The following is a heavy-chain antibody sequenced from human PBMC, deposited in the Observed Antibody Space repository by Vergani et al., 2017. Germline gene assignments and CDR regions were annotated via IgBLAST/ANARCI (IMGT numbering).Heavy chain of an antibody. D-gene: IGHD4-23*01. CDR1: GYTFSNYY. CDR2: VDHEDGET. CDR3: ATRGYGGNSAFDY. J-gene: IGHJ4*02. Sequence: VQVVQSGAEVKKSGASVKVSCKTSGYTFSNYYMHWVQQAPGKGLEWMGLVDHEDGETIYAEKFQGRVTITADTSTDTAYMELSSLRSVDTAVYYCATRGYGGNSAFDYWGQGTLVTVSS. V-gene: IGHV1-69-2*01.